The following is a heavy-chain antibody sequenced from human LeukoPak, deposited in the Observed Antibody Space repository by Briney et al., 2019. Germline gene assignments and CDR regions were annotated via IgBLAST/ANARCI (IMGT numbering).Heavy chain of an antibody. Sequence: ETLSLTCTVSGGSVSSTTYYWSWVRQAPGKGLEWVSVIYGGSSTYYADSVKGRFTISRDNSKNTLYLQMNSLRGEDTAVYYCAKDLRYLATVTAVHSFWGQGTLVTVSS. V-gene: IGHV3-53*01. D-gene: IGHD4-11*01. CDR1: GGSVSSTTYY. CDR3: AKDLRYLATVTAVHSF. CDR2: IYGGSST. J-gene: IGHJ4*02.